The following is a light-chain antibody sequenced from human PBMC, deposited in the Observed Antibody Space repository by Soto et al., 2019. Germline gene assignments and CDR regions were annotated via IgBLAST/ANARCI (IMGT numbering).Light chain of an antibody. J-gene: IGKJ5*01. CDR1: HSGSSSY. CDR3: QQYNNWPPNT. Sequence: IGWTKCPVTLSLSPGERATLSCRASHSGSSSYLAWYQQTPGQAPRLLIYGASSRATGIPDRFSGSGSGTEFTLTISSLQSQDFAGYYCQQYNNWPPNTFGPGTRLEI. CDR2: GAS. V-gene: IGKV3-20*01.